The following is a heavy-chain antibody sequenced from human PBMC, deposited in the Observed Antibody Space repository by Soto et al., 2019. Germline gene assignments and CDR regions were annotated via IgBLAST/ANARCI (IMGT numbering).Heavy chain of an antibody. CDR1: EFTFSRYG. V-gene: IGHV3-30*18. CDR2: ISYDGSNK. D-gene: IGHD6-19*01. J-gene: IGHJ4*02. CDR3: AKDTIYSSGWETNFDY. Sequence: LCLSYAASEFTFSRYGMHWVRQATGKGLEWVAVISYDGSNKYYADSVKGRFTISRDNSKNTLYLQMNSLRAEDTAVYYCAKDTIYSSGWETNFDYWGQGTLVTVSS.